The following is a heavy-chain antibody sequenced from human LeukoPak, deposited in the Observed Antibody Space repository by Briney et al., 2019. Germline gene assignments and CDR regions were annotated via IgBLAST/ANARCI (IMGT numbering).Heavy chain of an antibody. CDR2: ISSSSSTI. CDR3: ARRRMVRGGAFDI. V-gene: IGHV3-48*04. Sequence: GGSLRLSCAASGFTFSSYSMNWVRQAPGKGLEWVSYISSSSSTIYYADSVKGRFTISRDNAKNSLYLQMNSLRAEDTAVYYCARRRMVRGGAFDIWGQGTMVTVSS. D-gene: IGHD3-10*01. CDR1: GFTFSSYS. J-gene: IGHJ3*02.